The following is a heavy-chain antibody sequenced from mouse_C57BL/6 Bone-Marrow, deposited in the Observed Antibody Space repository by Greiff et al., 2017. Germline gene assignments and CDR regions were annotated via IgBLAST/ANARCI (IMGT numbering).Heavy chain of an antibody. Sequence: VKLQESGAELVRPGTSVKMSCKASGYTFTNFWIGWAKQRPGHGLEWIGDIYPGGGYTNYNEKFKGKATLTADKSSSTAYMQLSSLTSEDSAMYYCAGSDRRGYFDVWGTGTTVTVSS. CDR2: IYPGGGYT. J-gene: IGHJ1*03. V-gene: IGHV1-63*01. CDR1: GYTFTNFW. CDR3: AGSDRRGYFDV.